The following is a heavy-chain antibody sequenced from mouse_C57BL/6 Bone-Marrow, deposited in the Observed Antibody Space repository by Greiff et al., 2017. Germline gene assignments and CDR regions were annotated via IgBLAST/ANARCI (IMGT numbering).Heavy chain of an antibody. V-gene: IGHV3-6*01. D-gene: IGHD2-2*01. CDR3: ARAYGNDDYARDY. Sequence: VQLKESGPGLVKPSQSLSLTCSVTGYSITSGYYWNWIRQFPGNKLEWMGYIRYDGSTNYTPSLQNRISITPDTSKNQFFLKLNYVTTEDTAAYYCARAYGNDDYARDYWGQGTSVTGSS. J-gene: IGHJ4*01. CDR1: GYSITSGYY. CDR2: IRYDGST.